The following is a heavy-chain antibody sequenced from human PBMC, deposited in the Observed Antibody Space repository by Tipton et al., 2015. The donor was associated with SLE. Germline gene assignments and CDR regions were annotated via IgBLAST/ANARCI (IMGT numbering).Heavy chain of an antibody. CDR2: LYAGGST. J-gene: IGHJ5*02. Sequence: TLSLTCSVSGISISTSRYYLGWIFPPPGQGLGWVGSLYAGGSTYFHPSLKSRASISADTSKNHFALKLSSVTAADTAVYYCARRVDSGYDINWFDPWGQGIQVTVSS. CDR1: GISISTSRYY. D-gene: IGHD5-12*01. CDR3: ARRVDSGYDINWFDP. V-gene: IGHV4-39*02.